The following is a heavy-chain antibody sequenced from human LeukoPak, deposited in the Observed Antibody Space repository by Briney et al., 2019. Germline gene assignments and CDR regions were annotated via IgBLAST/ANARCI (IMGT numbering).Heavy chain of an antibody. J-gene: IGHJ4*02. Sequence: SVKVSCKASGGTFSSYAISWVRQAPGQGLEWMGGIIPIFGTANYAQESQGRVTITADESTSTAYMELSSLRSEDTAVYYCARVGEGIAAVWYFDYWGQGTLVTVSS. CDR1: GGTFSSYA. D-gene: IGHD6-13*01. CDR3: ARVGEGIAAVWYFDY. CDR2: IIPIFGTA. V-gene: IGHV1-69*13.